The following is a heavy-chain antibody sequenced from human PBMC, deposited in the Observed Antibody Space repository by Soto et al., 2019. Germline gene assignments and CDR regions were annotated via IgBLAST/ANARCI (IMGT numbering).Heavy chain of an antibody. CDR1: GFTFSDYY. CDR2: ISSSRSYT. CDR3: ARDADILTGSDAFDI. D-gene: IGHD3-9*01. J-gene: IGHJ3*02. Sequence: QVQLVESGGGLVKPGGSLRLSCAASGFTFSDYYMSWIRQAPGKGLEWVSYISSSRSYTNYADSVKGRFTISRDNAKNSLYLQMNSLRAEDTAVYYCARDADILTGSDAFDIWCEGTMVTVSS. V-gene: IGHV3-11*05.